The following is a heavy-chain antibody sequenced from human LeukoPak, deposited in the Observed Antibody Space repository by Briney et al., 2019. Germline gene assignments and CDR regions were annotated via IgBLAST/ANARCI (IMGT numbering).Heavy chain of an antibody. V-gene: IGHV3-21*01. CDR1: GFTFSSYS. J-gene: IGHJ4*02. Sequence: PGGSLGLSCAASGFTFSSYSMNWVRQAPGKGLEWVSSISSSSSDIYYADSVKGRFTISRVNAKNSLYLQMNSLRAEDTAVYYCARAPREVYYYGSGSYYVNWGQGTLVTVSS. CDR3: ARAPREVYYYGSGSYYVN. CDR2: ISSSSSDI. D-gene: IGHD3-10*01.